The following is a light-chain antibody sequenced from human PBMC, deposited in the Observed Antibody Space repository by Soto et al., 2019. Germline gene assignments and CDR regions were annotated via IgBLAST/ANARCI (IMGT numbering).Light chain of an antibody. CDR2: KAS. V-gene: IGKV1-5*03. CDR1: QTVRNW. Sequence: DIQMTQSPTTLSASVGDRAIITCRASQTVRNWLAWFQQKPGEAPKLLIYKASRLESGVSSRFSGSGSGTEFTLTISSLQPDDFATYYCQHYNSYSEAFGQGTKVELK. CDR3: QHYNSYSEA. J-gene: IGKJ1*01.